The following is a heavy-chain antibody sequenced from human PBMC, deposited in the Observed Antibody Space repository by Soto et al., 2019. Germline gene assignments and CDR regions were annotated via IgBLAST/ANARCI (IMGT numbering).Heavy chain of an antibody. V-gene: IGHV6-1*01. J-gene: IGHJ6*03. CDR2: TYYRSTWYN. CDR1: GDRVSSNSAS. D-gene: IGHD1-7*01. Sequence: QVQLQESGPGLVKPSQTLSLTCVISGDRVSSNSASWNWIRLSPSRGLEWLARTYYRSTWYNDYAVYLRFRISLNPYKAMLQASLPLTPMTPQDTDVYYCTVTTSLHWPYMDVWGKGASVTVS. CDR3: TVTTSLHWPYMDV.